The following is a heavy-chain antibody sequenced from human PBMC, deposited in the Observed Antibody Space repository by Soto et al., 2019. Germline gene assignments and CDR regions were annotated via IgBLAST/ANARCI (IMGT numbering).Heavy chain of an antibody. J-gene: IGHJ4*02. CDR1: GGSISSGGYY. CDR3: ARGGDIVVVPAAWYYFDY. V-gene: IGHV4-31*03. D-gene: IGHD2-2*01. CDR2: IYYSGST. Sequence: SETLSLTCTVSGGSISSGGYYWSWIRQHPGKGLEWIGYIYYSGSTYYNPSLKSRVTISVDTSKNQFSLKLSSVTAADTAVYYCARGGDIVVVPAAWYYFDYWGQGTLVTVSS.